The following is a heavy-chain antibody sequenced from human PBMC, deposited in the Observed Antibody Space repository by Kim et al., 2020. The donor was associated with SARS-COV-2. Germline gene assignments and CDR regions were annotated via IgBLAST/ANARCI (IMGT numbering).Heavy chain of an antibody. V-gene: IGHV4-39*01. D-gene: IGHD2-15*01. J-gene: IGHJ4*02. Sequence: HPSHKRRVTISVDTSKNQFSLKLSSVTAADTAVYYCANLGYCSGGSCYYYWGQGTLVTVSS. CDR3: ANLGYCSGGSCYYY.